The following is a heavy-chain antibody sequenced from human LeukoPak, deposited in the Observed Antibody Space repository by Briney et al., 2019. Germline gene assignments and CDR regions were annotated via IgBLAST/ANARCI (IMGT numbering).Heavy chain of an antibody. V-gene: IGHV4-30-4*01. CDR1: GGSISSGDYY. D-gene: IGHD3-9*01. CDR3: ARYVTIFVGGESN. Sequence: SETLSLTCTVSGGSISSGDYYWSWIRQPPGKGLEWIGYIYYSGSTYYNPSLKSRVTISVDTSKNQFSLKLSSVTAADTAVYYCARYVTIFVGGESNWGQGTLVTVSS. CDR2: IYYSGST. J-gene: IGHJ4*02.